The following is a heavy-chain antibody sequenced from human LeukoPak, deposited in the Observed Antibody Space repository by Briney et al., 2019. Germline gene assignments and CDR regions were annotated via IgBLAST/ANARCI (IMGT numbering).Heavy chain of an antibody. Sequence: SETLSLTCTVSGGSISSYYWSWIRQPPGKGLEWIGYIYYSGSTNYNPSLKSRVTISVDTSKNQFSLKLSSVTAADTAVYYCARGPLLRLLEWPPRDYYGMDVWGQGTTVTVSS. CDR1: GGSISSYY. V-gene: IGHV4-59*01. CDR3: ARGPLLRLLEWPPRDYYGMDV. CDR2: IYYSGST. J-gene: IGHJ6*02. D-gene: IGHD3-3*01.